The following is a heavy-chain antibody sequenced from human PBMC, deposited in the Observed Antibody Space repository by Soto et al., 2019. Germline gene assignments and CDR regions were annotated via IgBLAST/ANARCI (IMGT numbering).Heavy chain of an antibody. J-gene: IGHJ4*02. Sequence: QVQLQESGPGLVKPSQTLSLTCTVSGGSISSGDYYWSWIRQPPGKGLEWIGYIYYSGSTYYNPSLKSRVTISVDTSKNQFSLKLSSVTAADTAVYYCARGAPYYYDSSGYPYYFDYWGQGTLVTVSS. CDR2: IYYSGST. D-gene: IGHD3-22*01. CDR3: ARGAPYYYDSSGYPYYFDY. CDR1: GGSISSGDYY. V-gene: IGHV4-30-4*01.